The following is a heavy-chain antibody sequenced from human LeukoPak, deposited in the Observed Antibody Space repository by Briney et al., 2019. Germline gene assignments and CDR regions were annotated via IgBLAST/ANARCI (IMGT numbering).Heavy chain of an antibody. Sequence: PSETLSLTCTVSGGSISSYYWSWIRQPPGKGLECIGYIYYSGSTNYNPSLKSRVTISVDTSKNRFSLKLSSVTAADTAVYYCARDQGSSWFDYWGQGTLVTVSS. V-gene: IGHV4-59*01. CDR3: ARDQGSSWFDY. CDR1: GGSISSYY. D-gene: IGHD6-13*01. CDR2: IYYSGST. J-gene: IGHJ4*02.